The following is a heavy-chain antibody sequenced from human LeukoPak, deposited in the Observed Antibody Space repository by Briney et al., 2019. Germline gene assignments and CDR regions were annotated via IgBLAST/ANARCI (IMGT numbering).Heavy chain of an antibody. CDR3: ASYYGDYVNFDY. CDR2: FDPEDGET. J-gene: IGHJ4*02. Sequence: GASVTVSFKVSGYTLTELSMHWVRQAPGKGLEWMGGFDPEDGETIYAQKFQGRVTMTEDTSTDTAYMELSSLRSEDTAVYYCASYYGDYVNFDYWGQGTLVTVSS. D-gene: IGHD4-17*01. V-gene: IGHV1-24*01. CDR1: GYTLTELS.